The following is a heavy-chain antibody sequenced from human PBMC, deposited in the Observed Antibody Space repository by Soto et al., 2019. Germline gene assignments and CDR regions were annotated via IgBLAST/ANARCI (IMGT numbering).Heavy chain of an antibody. J-gene: IGHJ6*02. Sequence: VQLVESGGGVVQPGRSLRLSCAASGFTFSSYGMHWVRQAPGQGLELVAVIWYEGSNKYYADSLKGRFTISRDNSTNTLYLQMNRLRAEDTAVYYCARTVLGTGSNYYGMDVWGQGTTVTVSS. CDR1: GFTFSSYG. CDR3: ARTVLGTGSNYYGMDV. V-gene: IGHV3-33*01. CDR2: IWYEGSNK. D-gene: IGHD1-7*01.